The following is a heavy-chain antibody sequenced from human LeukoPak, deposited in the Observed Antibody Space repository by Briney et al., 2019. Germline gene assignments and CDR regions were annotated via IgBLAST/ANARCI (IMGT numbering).Heavy chain of an antibody. Sequence: SETLSLTCTVSGGSINSYYWSWIRQPPGKGLEWIGYIYYSGSTNYNPSLKSRVTISVDTSKNQFSLKLSSVTAADTAVYYCARLAYAFDIWGQGTMVTVSS. V-gene: IGHV4-59*08. CDR1: GGSINSYY. CDR2: IYYSGST. J-gene: IGHJ3*02. CDR3: ARLAYAFDI.